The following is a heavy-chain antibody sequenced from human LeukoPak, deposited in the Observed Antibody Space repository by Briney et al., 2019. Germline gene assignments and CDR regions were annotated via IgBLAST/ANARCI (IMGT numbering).Heavy chain of an antibody. CDR1: GGSISSSSYY. Sequence: PSETLSLTCTVSGGSISSSSYYWGWIRQPPGKGLEWIGSMYNSGSTYYNPSLKSRVTISVDTSKNQFSLKVSSVTAADTAVYYCARNLIGGSPFDYWGQGTLVTVSS. D-gene: IGHD1-26*01. CDR3: ARNLIGGSPFDY. CDR2: MYNSGST. J-gene: IGHJ4*02. V-gene: IGHV4-39*07.